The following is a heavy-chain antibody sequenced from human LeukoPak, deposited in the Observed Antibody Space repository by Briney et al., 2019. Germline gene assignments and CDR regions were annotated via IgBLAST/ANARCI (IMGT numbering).Heavy chain of an antibody. J-gene: IGHJ4*02. CDR3: ARDLLEEGFDY. CDR2: ISSSSSTI. Sequence: PGGSLRLSCAASGFTFSSYSMNWVRQAPGKGLEWVSYISSSSSTIYYADSVKGRFTISRDNAKNSLYLQMSSLRDEDTAVYYCARDLLEEGFDYWGQGTLVTVSS. D-gene: IGHD3-3*01. CDR1: GFTFSSYS. V-gene: IGHV3-48*02.